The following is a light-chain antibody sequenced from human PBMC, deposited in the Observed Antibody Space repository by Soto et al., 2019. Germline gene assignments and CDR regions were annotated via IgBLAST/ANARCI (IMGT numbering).Light chain of an antibody. Sequence: DIQMTQSPSTLSASVGDRVTITCRASQSISSWLAWYQQAPGKAPKLLIYEASSLESGVPSRFSGSGTGTEFTLTISSLQPEDFATYYCQQYNSHSQRTFGQGTKVEIK. CDR3: QQYNSHSQRT. CDR2: EAS. CDR1: QSISSW. V-gene: IGKV1-5*03. J-gene: IGKJ1*01.